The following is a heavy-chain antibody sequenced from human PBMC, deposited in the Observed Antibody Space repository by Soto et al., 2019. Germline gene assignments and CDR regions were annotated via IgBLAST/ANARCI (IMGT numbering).Heavy chain of an antibody. CDR2: IHDDGSIT. D-gene: IGHD6-13*01. CDR3: GRVRAAAAGIGIDL. J-gene: IGHJ5*02. CDR1: GFTFSSYG. Sequence: PGGSLRLSCAASGFTFSSYGMHWVRQAPGKGLVWVARIHDDGSITNYADSVKGRFTISRDNAKNTLYLQMNSLRAEDTAVYYCGRVRAAAAGIGIDLWGQGILVTVSS. V-gene: IGHV3-74*01.